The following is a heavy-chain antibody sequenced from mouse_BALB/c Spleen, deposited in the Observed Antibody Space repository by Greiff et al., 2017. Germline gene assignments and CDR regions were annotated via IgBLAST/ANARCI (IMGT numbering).Heavy chain of an antibody. D-gene: IGHD3-1*01. Sequence: VQLQQSGPELVKPGASVKMSCTASGYTFTSYVMHWVKQKPGQGLEWIGYINPYNDGTKYNEKFKGKATLTSDKSSSTAYMELSSLTSEDSAVYYCARSGRYYAMDYWGQGTSVTVSS. CDR1: GYTFTSYV. V-gene: IGHV1-14*01. J-gene: IGHJ4*01. CDR3: ARSGRYYAMDY. CDR2: INPYNDGT.